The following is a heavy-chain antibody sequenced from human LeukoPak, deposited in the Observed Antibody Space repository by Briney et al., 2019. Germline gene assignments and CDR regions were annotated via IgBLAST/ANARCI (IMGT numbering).Heavy chain of an antibody. D-gene: IGHD5-24*01. CDR2: INPNSGGT. Sequence: GASVKVSCKASGYTFTGYYIHWVRQAPGQGLEWMGWINPNSGGTKYAQKFQGRVTMTRDTSISTAYMELSGLRSDDTAVYYCARVEMVIISSGPKGDYWGQGTLVTVSS. J-gene: IGHJ4*02. CDR3: ARVEMVIISSGPKGDY. CDR1: GYTFTGYY. V-gene: IGHV1-2*02.